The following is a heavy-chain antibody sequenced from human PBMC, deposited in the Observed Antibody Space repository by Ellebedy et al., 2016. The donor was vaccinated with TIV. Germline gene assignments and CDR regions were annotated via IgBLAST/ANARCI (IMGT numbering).Heavy chain of an antibody. D-gene: IGHD3-3*01. CDR1: GGSLNSFY. Sequence: MPSETLSLTCTVSGGSLNSFYWSWIRQPPGKGLEWLGYIFYTGSTNYNPSLRSRFTFSLDTSKNQISLNLTSVTAADTAVYYCARSARTIFGATDVFDMWGQGTKGTVSS. CDR3: ARSARTIFGATDVFDM. V-gene: IGHV4-59*01. J-gene: IGHJ3*02. CDR2: IFYTGST.